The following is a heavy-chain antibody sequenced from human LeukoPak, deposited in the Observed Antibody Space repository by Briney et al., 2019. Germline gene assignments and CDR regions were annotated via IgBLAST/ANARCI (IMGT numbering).Heavy chain of an antibody. J-gene: IGHJ3*02. CDR2: ISSSSSYI. CDR3: ARDPEGLERPQFPSDAFDI. D-gene: IGHD1-1*01. CDR1: GFTFSSYS. Sequence: PGGSLRLSCAASGFTFSSYSMNWVRQAPGKGLEWVSSISSSSSYIYYADSVKGRFTISRDNAKNSLYLQMNSLGAEDTAVYYCARDPEGLERPQFPSDAFDIWGQGTMVTVSS. V-gene: IGHV3-21*01.